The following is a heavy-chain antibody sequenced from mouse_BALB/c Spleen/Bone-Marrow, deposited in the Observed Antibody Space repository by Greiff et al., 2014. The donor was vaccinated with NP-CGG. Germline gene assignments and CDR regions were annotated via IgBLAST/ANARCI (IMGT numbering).Heavy chain of an antibody. D-gene: IGHD2-4*01. Sequence: VQLKESGPELVKPGASMKISCEASGYSFTGYTMNWVKQSHGKNLEWIGLINPYNGGTRYNQKFKGKATLTVDKSSSTAYMELLSLTSEDSAVYYCARGPPLYYDYGFDYRGQGTTLTVSS. V-gene: IGHV1-18*01. CDR1: GYSFTGYT. CDR2: INPYNGGT. J-gene: IGHJ2*01. CDR3: ARGPPLYYDYGFDY.